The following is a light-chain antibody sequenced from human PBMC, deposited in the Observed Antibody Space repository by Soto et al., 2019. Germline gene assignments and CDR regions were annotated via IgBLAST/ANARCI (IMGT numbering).Light chain of an antibody. Sequence: EIVLTQSPGTLYLSPGERATLSCRASQSVSSSYLAWYQQKPGQAPRRLIYGASSRTTGIPDRFSGSGSETDVTLTISSLEPEDFAVYYCQPYGRSLTFGAGTKVDIK. CDR1: QSVSSSY. J-gene: IGKJ3*01. CDR2: GAS. V-gene: IGKV3-20*01. CDR3: QPYGRSLT.